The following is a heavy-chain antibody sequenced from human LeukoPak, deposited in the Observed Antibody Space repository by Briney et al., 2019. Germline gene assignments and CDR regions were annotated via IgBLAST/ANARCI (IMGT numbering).Heavy chain of an antibody. D-gene: IGHD1-1*01. V-gene: IGHV1-69*06. CDR3: ARAGNWNDGCFDY. Sequence: GASVKVPCKASGGTFSSYAISWVRQAPEQGLEWMGGIIPIFGTANYAQKFQGRVTITADKSTSTAYMELSSLRSEDTAVYYCARAGNWNDGCFDYWGQGTLVTVSS. J-gene: IGHJ4*02. CDR2: IIPIFGTA. CDR1: GGTFSSYA.